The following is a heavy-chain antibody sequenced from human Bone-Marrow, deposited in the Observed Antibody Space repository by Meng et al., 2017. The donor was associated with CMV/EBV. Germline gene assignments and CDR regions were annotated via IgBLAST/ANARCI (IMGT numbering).Heavy chain of an antibody. J-gene: IGHJ4*02. Sequence: GGSLRLSCAASGFTFSSYAMSWVRQAPGKGLEWVSVIYSGGSSTYYADSVKGRFTISRDNAKNSLYLQMNSLRAEDTAVYYCARETSGWSPAYDYWGQGTLVTVSS. CDR3: ARETSGWSPAYDY. D-gene: IGHD6-19*01. CDR2: IYSGGSST. CDR1: GFTFSSYA. V-gene: IGHV3-23*03.